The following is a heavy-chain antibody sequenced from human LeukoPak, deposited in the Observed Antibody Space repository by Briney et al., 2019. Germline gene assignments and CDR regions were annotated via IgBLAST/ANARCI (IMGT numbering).Heavy chain of an antibody. D-gene: IGHD1-26*01. V-gene: IGHV3-30*02. J-gene: IGHJ4*02. CDR3: AKDAKYSGSYPLYFDY. CDR2: IRYDGSNK. CDR1: GFTFSSYG. Sequence: PGGSLRLSCAASGFTFSSYGMHWVRQAPGKGLEWVAFIRYDGSNKYYADSVKGRFTISRDNSKNTLYLQMNSLRAEDTAVYYCAKDAKYSGSYPLYFDYWGQGTLVTVSS.